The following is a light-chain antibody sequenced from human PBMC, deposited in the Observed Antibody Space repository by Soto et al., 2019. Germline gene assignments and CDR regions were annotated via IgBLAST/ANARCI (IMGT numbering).Light chain of an antibody. CDR1: QSVSSN. J-gene: IGKJ5*01. Sequence: EIVMTQSPATLSVSPGERATLSCRASQSVSSNLAWYQQKPGQAPRLLIYGASTRATGIPARFSGSGSGTEFTLTISSLQSEDFAVYYCQQYNNWPPVPFCQGTRLEIK. CDR3: QQYNNWPPVP. CDR2: GAS. V-gene: IGKV3-15*01.